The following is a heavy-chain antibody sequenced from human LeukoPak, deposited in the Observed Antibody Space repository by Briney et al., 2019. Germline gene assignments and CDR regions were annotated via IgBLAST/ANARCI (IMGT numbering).Heavy chain of an antibody. CDR1: GYSISSGYY. CDR3: ARQAIAATGNWFDP. J-gene: IGHJ5*02. CDR2: IYHSGST. D-gene: IGHD2-15*01. V-gene: IGHV4-38-2*01. Sequence: SETLSLTCAVSGYSISSGYYWGWIRQPPGKGLERIGSIYHSGSTYYNPSLKSRVTISVDTSKNQFSLKVSSVTAADTAVYYCARQAIAATGNWFDPWGQGTLVTVSS.